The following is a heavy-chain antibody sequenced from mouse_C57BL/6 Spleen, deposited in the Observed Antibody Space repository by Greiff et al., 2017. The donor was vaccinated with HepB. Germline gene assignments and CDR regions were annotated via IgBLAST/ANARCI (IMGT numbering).Heavy chain of an antibody. Sequence: EVQRVESGGGLVKPGGSLKLSCAASGFTFSDYGMHWVRQAPEKGLEWVAYISSGSSTIYYADTVKGRFTISRDNAKNTLFLQMTSLRSEDTAMYYCARPPEYGSSYGAYWGQGTLVTVSA. CDR3: ARPPEYGSSYGAY. CDR2: ISSGSSTI. J-gene: IGHJ3*01. D-gene: IGHD1-1*01. V-gene: IGHV5-17*01. CDR1: GFTFSDYG.